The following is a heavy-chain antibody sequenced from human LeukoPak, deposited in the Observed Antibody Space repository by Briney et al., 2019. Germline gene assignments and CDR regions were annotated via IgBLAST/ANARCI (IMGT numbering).Heavy chain of an antibody. CDR2: ISYSGGP. CDR1: GGSISSNNYY. V-gene: IGHV4-39*07. D-gene: IGHD2-21*02. CDR3: ARNSIVVVTGLIWDFDY. Sequence: SETLALTCTVSGGSISSNNYYWGWIRQPPGKGLEWIGSISYSGGPYYNPSLKSRVTISLDTSRSQFSLKLNYMTDADTAVYYCARNSIVVVTGLIWDFDYWGQGTLVTVSS. J-gene: IGHJ4*02.